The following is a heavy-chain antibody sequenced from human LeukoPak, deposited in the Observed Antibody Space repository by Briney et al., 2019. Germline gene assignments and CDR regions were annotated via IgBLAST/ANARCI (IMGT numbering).Heavy chain of an antibody. V-gene: IGHV3-23*01. J-gene: IGHJ4*02. CDR1: GFTFNNYG. Sequence: GGSLRLSCAASGFTFNNYGMSWVRQAPGKGLEWVSGISGSGGSTYCADSVKGRFTISRDNSKNTLYLQMNSLRGGDTAVYYCAKAIFAGRYNFDYWGQGTLVTVSS. D-gene: IGHD3-3*01. CDR3: AKAIFAGRYNFDY. CDR2: ISGSGGST.